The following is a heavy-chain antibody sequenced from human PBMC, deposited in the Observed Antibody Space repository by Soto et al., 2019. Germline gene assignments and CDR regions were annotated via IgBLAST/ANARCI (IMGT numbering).Heavy chain of an antibody. CDR1: GFTFNNFA. V-gene: IGHV3-23*01. J-gene: IGHJ6*02. CDR2: ISASGAYT. CDR3: AKGTLGDYYYYGMDV. D-gene: IGHD3-10*01. Sequence: EGLLLESGGALVQPGGSLRLSCAASGFTFNNFAMNWVRQTPGKGLEWVSSISASGAYTYYADSVKGRFTISRDDSKNTLFLQMSGLRAEDTALYYCAKGTLGDYYYYGMDVWGQGTTVTVSS.